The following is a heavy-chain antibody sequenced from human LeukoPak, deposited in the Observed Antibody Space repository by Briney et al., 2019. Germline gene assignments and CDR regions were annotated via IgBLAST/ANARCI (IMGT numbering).Heavy chain of an antibody. CDR1: GFTFSSYG. V-gene: IGHV3-30*18. J-gene: IGHJ6*02. CDR3: AKDRKGLRTLRYFDWLREYYYYYGMDV. Sequence: PGGSLRLSCAASGFTFSSYGMHWVRQAPGKGLEWVAVISYDGSNKYYADSVKGRFTISRDNSKNTLYLQMNSLRAEDTAVYYCAKDRKGLRTLRYFDWLREYYYYYGMDVWGQGTTVTVSS. CDR2: ISYDGSNK. D-gene: IGHD3-9*01.